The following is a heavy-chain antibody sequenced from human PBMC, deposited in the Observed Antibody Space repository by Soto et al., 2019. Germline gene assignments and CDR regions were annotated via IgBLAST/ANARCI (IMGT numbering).Heavy chain of an antibody. Sequence: QVQLVQSGAEVKKPGSSVKVSCKASGGTFSSYAISWVRQAPGQGLEWMGGIIPIFGTANYAQKFQGRVTITAXXSXSXXYMELSSLRSEDTAVYYCARRGTVTTSYYYYGMDVWGQGTTVTVSS. CDR1: GGTFSSYA. CDR3: ARRGTVTTSYYYYGMDV. D-gene: IGHD4-17*01. V-gene: IGHV1-69*12. J-gene: IGHJ6*02. CDR2: IIPIFGTA.